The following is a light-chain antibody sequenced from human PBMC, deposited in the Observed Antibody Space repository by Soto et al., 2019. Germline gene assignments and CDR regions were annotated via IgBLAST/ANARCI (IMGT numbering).Light chain of an antibody. CDR1: SSDVGGYNY. CDR3: SSYTTSNTRQIV. V-gene: IGLV2-14*01. Sequence: QSVLTQPASVSRSPGQSITISCTGTSSDVGGYNYVSWYQQHPGKAPKFMIYDVSNRPSGVSNRFSGPKSGNHDSLSIPGLQAEDDADYYCSSYTTSNTRQIVFGTGTKVTVL. J-gene: IGLJ1*01. CDR2: DVS.